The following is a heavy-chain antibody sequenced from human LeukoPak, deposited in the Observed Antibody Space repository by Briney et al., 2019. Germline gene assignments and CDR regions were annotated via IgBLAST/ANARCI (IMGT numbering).Heavy chain of an antibody. CDR2: INPNTGGT. CDR1: GYMFTGFY. J-gene: IGHJ4*02. Sequence: APMKVSCKASGYMFTGFYVHWVRQAPGQGLEWMGWINPNTGGTNFAQKFQGRVTITRDTSISTAYMELNRLTSNDTAVYYCARDGIGVYTGYSRNVLDSWGQGTLVTVSS. V-gene: IGHV1-2*02. CDR3: ARDGIGVYTGYSRNVLDS. D-gene: IGHD5-12*01.